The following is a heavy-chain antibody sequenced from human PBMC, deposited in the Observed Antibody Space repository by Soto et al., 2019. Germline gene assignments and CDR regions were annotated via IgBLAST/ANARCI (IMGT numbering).Heavy chain of an antibody. CDR3: ARDRRITIFGVAHASYYYYGMDV. V-gene: IGHV1-18*04. D-gene: IGHD3-3*01. CDR1: GYTFTSYG. Sequence: QVQLVQSGAEVKKPGASVKVSCKASGYTFTSYGISWVRQAPGQGLEWMGWISAYNGNTNYAQKLQGRVTMTTDTSTSTAYMELRSLRSDDTAVYYCARDRRITIFGVAHASYYYYGMDVWCQGTTVTVSS. CDR2: ISAYNGNT. J-gene: IGHJ6*02.